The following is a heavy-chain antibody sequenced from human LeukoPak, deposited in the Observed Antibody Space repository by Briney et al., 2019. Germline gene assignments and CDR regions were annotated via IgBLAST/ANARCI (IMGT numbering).Heavy chain of an antibody. J-gene: IGHJ6*03. CDR2: MSGSGYYT. CDR3: AKMEGQRLYDYCMDV. D-gene: IGHD3-3*01. CDR1: GFAYSNFA. V-gene: IGHV3-23*01. Sequence: GGSLRLSCAASGFAYSNFAMSWVGQAPGKGLEWVSTMSGSGYYTYYVESVKGRFTNLKDNSKKTLFLSMKNLRSDRQAVYYCAKMEGQRLYDYCMDVWGRGTTVTVSS.